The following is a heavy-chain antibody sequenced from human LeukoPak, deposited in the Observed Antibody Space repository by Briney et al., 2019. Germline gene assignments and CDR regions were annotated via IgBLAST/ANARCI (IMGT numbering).Heavy chain of an antibody. CDR2: INPSGGTT. CDR1: GSTFSSYY. CDR3: ARQRGGQYEDAFDI. D-gene: IGHD2-8*01. J-gene: IGHJ3*02. Sequence: GASVKVSCKASGSTFSSYYMHWVRQAPGQGLEWMGIINPSGGTTIYAQKFQGRVTMTRDTSTSTVYMELSSLRSEDTAVYYCARQRGGQYEDAFDIWGQGTVVTVSS. V-gene: IGHV1-46*01.